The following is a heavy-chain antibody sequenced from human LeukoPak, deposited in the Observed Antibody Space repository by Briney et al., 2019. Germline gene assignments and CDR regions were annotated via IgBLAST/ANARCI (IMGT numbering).Heavy chain of an antibody. Sequence: SQTLSLTCAVSGGSISSGGYSWSWIRQPPGKGLEWIGYIYHSGSTYYNPSLRSRVTISVDRSKNQFSLKLSSVTAADTAVYYCARVRDYVLYFDYWGQGTLVTVSS. CDR3: ARVRDYVLYFDY. CDR2: IYHSGST. J-gene: IGHJ4*02. D-gene: IGHD4-17*01. V-gene: IGHV4-30-2*01. CDR1: GGSISSGGYS.